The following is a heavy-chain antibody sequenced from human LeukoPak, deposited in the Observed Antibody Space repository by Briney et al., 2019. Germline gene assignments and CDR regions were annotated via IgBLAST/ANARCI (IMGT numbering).Heavy chain of an antibody. CDR1: VFTFDDYA. J-gene: IGHJ6*02. V-gene: IGHV3-9*01. Sequence: PGGSLRLSCAVSVFTFDDYAMPWVRQVPGKGLGWVSGISWNSGNIGYADSVKGRFTISRDNAKNSLYLQMNSLRAEDTALYYCAKDIGVRSGDYYYGMDVWGQGTTVTVSS. CDR3: AKDIGVRSGDYYYGMDV. D-gene: IGHD3-3*01. CDR2: ISWNSGNI.